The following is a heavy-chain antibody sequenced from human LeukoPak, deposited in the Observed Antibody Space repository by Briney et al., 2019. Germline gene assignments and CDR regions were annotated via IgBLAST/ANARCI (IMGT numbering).Heavy chain of an antibody. CDR1: GYSISSGYY. CDR3: AGDSGSYSGYYYYYYMDV. Sequence: KPSETLSLTCTVFGYSISSGYYWGWIRQPPGKGLEWIGSINHSGSTYYNPSLKSRVTISVDTSKNQFSLKLSSVTAADTAVYYCAGDSGSYSGYYYYYYMDVWGKGTTVTVSS. D-gene: IGHD1-26*01. V-gene: IGHV4-38-2*02. J-gene: IGHJ6*03. CDR2: INHSGST.